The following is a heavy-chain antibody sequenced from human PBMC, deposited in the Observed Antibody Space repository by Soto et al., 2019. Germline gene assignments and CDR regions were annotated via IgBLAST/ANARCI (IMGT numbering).Heavy chain of an antibody. V-gene: IGHV1-46*01. D-gene: IGHD3-22*01. Sequence: GSVKGSCKASGKRFTTYYMHLVRQAPGQGLEWMGIINPSGGRTTYAQKFQGRVTMTRDTSTSTFHMELSSLTSEDTAVYYCAGLYHYDSSGYYDYWGQGTLVTVSS. CDR1: GKRFTTYY. J-gene: IGHJ4*02. CDR3: AGLYHYDSSGYYDY. CDR2: INPSGGRT.